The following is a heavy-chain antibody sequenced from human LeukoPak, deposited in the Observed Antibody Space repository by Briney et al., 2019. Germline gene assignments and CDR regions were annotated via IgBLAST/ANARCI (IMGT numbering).Heavy chain of an antibody. CDR1: GGSISSGGYY. Sequence: SETLSLTCTVSGGSISSGGYYWSWIRQPPGKGLEWIGYIYYSGSTYYNPSLKSRVTISVDTSKNQFSLKLSSVTAADTAVYYCAREDRDDAFDIWGQGTMVTVSS. CDR3: AREDRDDAFDI. V-gene: IGHV4-31*03. J-gene: IGHJ3*02. D-gene: IGHD1-14*01. CDR2: IYYSGST.